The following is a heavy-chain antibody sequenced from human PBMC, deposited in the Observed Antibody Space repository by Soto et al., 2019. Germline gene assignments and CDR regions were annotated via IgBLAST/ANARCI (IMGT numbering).Heavy chain of an antibody. CDR2: IYYSGST. CDR1: GGSISSGGYY. J-gene: IGHJ4*02. Sequence: QVQLQESGPGLVKPSQTLSLTCTVSGGSISSGGYYWSWIRQHPGKGLEWIGYIYYSGSTYYNPSVKRRVTISVDTSNNLFSLKLSPVTAADTAVYYCATMCSGYLTYHYWGQGTLVTVSS. CDR3: ATMCSGYLTYHY. V-gene: IGHV4-31*03. D-gene: IGHD3-22*01.